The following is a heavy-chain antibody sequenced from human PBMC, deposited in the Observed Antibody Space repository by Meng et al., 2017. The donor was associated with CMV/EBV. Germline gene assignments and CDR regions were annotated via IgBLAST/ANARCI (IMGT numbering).Heavy chain of an antibody. J-gene: IGHJ4*02. CDR1: GVSISSSNW. Sequence: GSLRLSCAVSGVSISSSNWWSWVRQPPEKGLEFVGEISHSGNANYNPSLKSRVTISVDKSKNQFSLRLSSVTAADTAVYYCARVYCSTTSCQYFDYWGQGTLVTVSS. CDR3: ARVYCSTTSCQYFDY. D-gene: IGHD2-2*01. CDR2: ISHSGNA. V-gene: IGHV4-4*02.